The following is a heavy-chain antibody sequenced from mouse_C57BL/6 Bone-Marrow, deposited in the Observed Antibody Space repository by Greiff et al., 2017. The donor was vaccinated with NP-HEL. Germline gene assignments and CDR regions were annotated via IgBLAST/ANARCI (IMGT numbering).Heavy chain of an antibody. J-gene: IGHJ3*01. CDR2: IDPSDSYT. CDR1: GYTFTSYW. CDR3: ARHGAWFAY. V-gene: IGHV1-69*01. Sequence: VQLQQPGAELVMPGASVKLSCKASGYTFTSYWMHWVKQRPGQGLEWIGEIDPSDSYTNYNQKFKGKSTLTVDKSSSTAYMQLSSLTSEDSAVYYCARHGAWFAYWGQGTLVTVSA.